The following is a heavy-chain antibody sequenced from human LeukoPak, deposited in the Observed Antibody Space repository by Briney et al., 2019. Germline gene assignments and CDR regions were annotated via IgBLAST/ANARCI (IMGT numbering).Heavy chain of an antibody. CDR3: ARVGVRYSSSATFDY. D-gene: IGHD6-6*01. V-gene: IGHV3-21*01. J-gene: IGHJ4*02. Sequence: PGRSLRLSCAASGFTFSSYSMNWVRQAPGKGLEWVSSISSSSSYIYYAGSVKGRFTISRDNAKNSLYLQMNSLRAEDTAVYYCARVGVRYSSSATFDYWGQGTLVTVSA. CDR2: ISSSSSYI. CDR1: GFTFSSYS.